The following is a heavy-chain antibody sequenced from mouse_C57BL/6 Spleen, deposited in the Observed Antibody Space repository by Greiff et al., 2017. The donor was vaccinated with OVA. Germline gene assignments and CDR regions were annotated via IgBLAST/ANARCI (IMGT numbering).Heavy chain of an antibody. J-gene: IGHJ2*01. V-gene: IGHV1-55*01. CDR2: IYPGSGST. CDR1: GYTFTSYW. Sequence: QVQLQQPGAELVKPGASVKMSCKASGYTFTSYWITWVKQRPGQGLEWIGDIYPGSGSTNYNEKFKSKATLTVDKSSSTAYMQLSSLTSEDSAVYYSARRTGLEYWGKGTTLTVSS. CDR3: ARRTGLEY.